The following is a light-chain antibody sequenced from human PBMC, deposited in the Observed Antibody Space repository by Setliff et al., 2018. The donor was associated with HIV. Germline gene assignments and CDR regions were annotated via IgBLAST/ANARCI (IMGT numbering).Light chain of an antibody. J-gene: IGLJ3*02. CDR3: SSYTTNNTLV. CDR2: AVS. V-gene: IGLV2-14*03. CDR1: SGDIGSYNY. Sequence: QSALTQPASVSGSPGQSITISCTGTSGDIGSYNYVSWYQLHPGKAPKLLIDAVSNRPSGVSKHFSGSKSGNTASLTISGLQAEDEADYYCSSYTTNNTLVFGGGTKVTVL.